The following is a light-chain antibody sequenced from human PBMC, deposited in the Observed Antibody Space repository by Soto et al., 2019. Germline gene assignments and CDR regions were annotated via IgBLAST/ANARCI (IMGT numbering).Light chain of an antibody. Sequence: DIQMTQFPSSVSASVGDSVTITCRASQGISFWLAWYQQKPGKAPRLLIYGASTLQSGVPSRFRGGGGGTDFTLTISSPQPEDSATYYCLQSNSYPFNFGQGTKLEIK. CDR3: LQSNSYPFN. CDR1: QGISFW. J-gene: IGKJ2*01. V-gene: IGKV1-12*01. CDR2: GAS.